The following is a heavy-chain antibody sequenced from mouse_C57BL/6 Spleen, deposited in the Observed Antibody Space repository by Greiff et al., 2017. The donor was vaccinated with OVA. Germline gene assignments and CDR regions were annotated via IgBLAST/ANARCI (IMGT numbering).Heavy chain of an antibody. CDR2: IYPGDGDT. CDR3: ARAAYQVFDY. D-gene: IGHD2-10*01. V-gene: IGHV1-82*01. J-gene: IGHJ2*01. Sequence: QVQLQQSGPVLVKPGASVKFSCKASGYAFSSSWMNWVKQRPGQGLEWIGLIYPGDGDTNYNGKFKGKATLTADKSSSTAYMHLSILTSADSAVSFCARAAYQVFDYWGQGTTLTVSS. CDR1: GYAFSSSW.